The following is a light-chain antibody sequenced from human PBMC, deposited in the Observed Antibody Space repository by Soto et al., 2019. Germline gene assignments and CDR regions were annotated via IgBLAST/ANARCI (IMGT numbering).Light chain of an antibody. Sequence: QSVLTQPRSVSGSLGQSVTISCTGTSSDVGGHDYVFWHQQHPGKAPKLLIYDVTKRPSGVPDRFSASKSGNMASLTISGLQADDEADYYCCSYAGRYTYVFGTGTKLTVL. V-gene: IGLV2-11*01. CDR3: CSYAGRYTYV. CDR2: DVT. J-gene: IGLJ1*01. CDR1: SSDVGGHDY.